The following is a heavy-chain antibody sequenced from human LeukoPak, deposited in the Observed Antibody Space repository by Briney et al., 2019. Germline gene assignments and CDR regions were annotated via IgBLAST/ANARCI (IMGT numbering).Heavy chain of an antibody. V-gene: IGHV4-34*01. J-gene: IGHJ6*02. CDR3: ARTAGSYYFSYYYYGMDV. CDR1: GGSFSGYY. D-gene: IGHD3-10*01. CDR2: INHSGST. Sequence: SETLSLTCAVYGGSFSGYYWSWIRQPPGKGLEWIGEINHSGSTNYNPSLKSRVTISVDTSKNQFSLKLSSVTAADTAVYYCARTAGSYYFSYYYYGMDVWGQGTRVTVPS.